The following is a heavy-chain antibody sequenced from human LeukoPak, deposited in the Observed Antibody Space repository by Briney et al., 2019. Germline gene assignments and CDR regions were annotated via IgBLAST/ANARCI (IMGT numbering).Heavy chain of an antibody. CDR1: GFTFSNAW. D-gene: IGHD2-2*01. Sequence: PGGSLRLSCAASGFTFSNAWMSWVRQAPGKGLEWVGRIKSKTDGGTTDYAAPVKGRFTISRDDSKNTLYLQMNSLKTEGTAVYYCTTADIVVVPAAIGYYYYMDVWGKGTTVTVSS. V-gene: IGHV3-15*01. J-gene: IGHJ6*03. CDR3: TTADIVVVPAAIGYYYYMDV. CDR2: IKSKTDGGTT.